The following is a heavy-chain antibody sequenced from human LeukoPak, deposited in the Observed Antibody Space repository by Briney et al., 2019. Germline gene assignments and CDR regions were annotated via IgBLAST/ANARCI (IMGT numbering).Heavy chain of an antibody. J-gene: IGHJ1*01. D-gene: IGHD3-22*01. V-gene: IGHV3-33*01. CDR2: ILYDGSNK. CDR1: GFTFSSYG. Sequence: TGRSLRLSCAASGFTFSSYGMHWVRQAPGKGLEWVAVILYDGSNKYYADSVKGRFTISRDNSKNTLYLQMNSLRAEDTAVYYCARDSSGYYPLEYFQHWGQGTLVTVSS. CDR3: ARDSSGYYPLEYFQH.